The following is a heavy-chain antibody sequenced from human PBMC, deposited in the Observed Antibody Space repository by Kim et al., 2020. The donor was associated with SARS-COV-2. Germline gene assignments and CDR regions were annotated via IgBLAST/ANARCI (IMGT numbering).Heavy chain of an antibody. D-gene: IGHD3-16*02. V-gene: IGHV4-39*07. CDR1: GDSISSSSDY. J-gene: IGHJ5*02. CDR3: ARAMVTFGGIIRVDP. CDR2: VYSSGST. Sequence: SETLSLTCTVSGDSISSSSDYWGWIRQPPGKGLEWIGSVYSSGSTYFNPSLKSRLTSSLDKSMNQFSLKLSSVTAADTAVYYCARAMVTFGGIIRVDPWG.